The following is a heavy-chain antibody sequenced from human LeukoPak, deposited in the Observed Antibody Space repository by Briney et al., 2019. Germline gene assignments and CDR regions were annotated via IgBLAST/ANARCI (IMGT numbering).Heavy chain of an antibody. CDR3: AKGVRGITIFGVVRQYYFDY. D-gene: IGHD3-3*01. Sequence: PGGSLRLSCAASGFTFSSYAMSWVRQAPGKGLEWVSAISGSGGSTYYADSVKGRFTISRVNSKNALYLQMNSLRAEDTAVYYCAKGVRGITIFGVVRQYYFDYWGQGTLVTVSS. CDR2: ISGSGGST. V-gene: IGHV3-23*01. J-gene: IGHJ4*02. CDR1: GFTFSSYA.